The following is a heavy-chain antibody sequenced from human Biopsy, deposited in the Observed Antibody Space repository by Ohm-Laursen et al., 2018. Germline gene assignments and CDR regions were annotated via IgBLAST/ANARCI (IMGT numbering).Heavy chain of an antibody. CDR2: ISSSNDNT. J-gene: IGHJ6*02. CDR1: GFIFTSYG. V-gene: IGHV1-18*01. Sequence: AASVKVSCKASGFIFTSYGLSWVRQAPGHGLEWMGWISSSNDNTNYAQKFQGRVTMTADTSTSTAYMELRSLRSDDTAVYYCARDFFDSSGYVYYYNGVDLWGQGTTVTVSS. CDR3: ARDFFDSSGYVYYYNGVDL. D-gene: IGHD3-22*01.